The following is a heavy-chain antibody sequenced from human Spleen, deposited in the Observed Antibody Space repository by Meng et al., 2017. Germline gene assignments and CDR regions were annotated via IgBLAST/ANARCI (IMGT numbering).Heavy chain of an antibody. D-gene: IGHD2-15*01. CDR2: ISSDGSDR. J-gene: IGHJ6*02. V-gene: IGHV3-30*04. CDR1: GFTFSSYT. CDR3: ARLLRTGCSGGGCYSTSGLDV. Sequence: GGSLRLSCAASGFTFSSYTMHWVRQAPGKGLEWVTLISSDGSDRYHADSVKGRFTVSRDNSENTLYLQMNSLRAEDTAVYYCARLLRTGCSGGGCYSTSGLDVWGQGTTVTVSS.